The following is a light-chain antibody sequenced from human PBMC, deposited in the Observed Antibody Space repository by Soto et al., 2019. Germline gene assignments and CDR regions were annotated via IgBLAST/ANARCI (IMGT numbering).Light chain of an antibody. J-gene: IGKJ5*01. CDR1: QSVLYSSNNKNY. CDR2: WAS. V-gene: IGKV4-1*01. Sequence: DIVMTQSPDSLAVSLGERATINCKSSQSVLYSSNNKNYLAWYQQKPGQPPKLLIYWASTRESGVPDRFSGSGSGTDFALTISSLQAEDVAVYYCQQDYSTLPITFGQGTRLEIK. CDR3: QQDYSTLPIT.